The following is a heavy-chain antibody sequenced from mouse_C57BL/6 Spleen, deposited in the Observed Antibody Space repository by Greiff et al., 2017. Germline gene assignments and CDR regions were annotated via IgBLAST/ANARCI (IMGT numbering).Heavy chain of an antibody. CDR2: ISYDGSN. Sequence: DSGPGLVKPSQSLSLTCSVPGYSITSGYYWNWIRQFPGNKLEWMGYISYDGSNNYNPSLKNRISITRDTSKNQFFLKLNSVTTEDTATYYCARDYYYGYGGGFDYWGQGTTLTVSS. V-gene: IGHV3-6*01. D-gene: IGHD2-2*01. J-gene: IGHJ2*01. CDR1: GYSITSGYY. CDR3: ARDYYYGYGGGFDY.